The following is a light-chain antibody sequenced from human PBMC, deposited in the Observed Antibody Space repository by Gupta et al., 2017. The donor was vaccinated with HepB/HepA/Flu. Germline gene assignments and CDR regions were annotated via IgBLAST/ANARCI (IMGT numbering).Light chain of an antibody. CDR2: DAS. J-gene: IGKJ1*01. CDR3: QQYDNLPRT. V-gene: IGKV1-33*01. Sequence: DKQMTHAPSSLSVSVGDRVTITCQASQDISNYLNWYQQKPGKAPKLLIYDASNLETGVPSRFSGSGSGTDFTFTISSLQPEDIATYYCQQYDNLPRTFGQGTKVEIK. CDR1: QDISNY.